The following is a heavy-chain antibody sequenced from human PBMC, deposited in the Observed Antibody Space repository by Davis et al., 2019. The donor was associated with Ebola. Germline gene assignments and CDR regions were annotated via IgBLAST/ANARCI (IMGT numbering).Heavy chain of an antibody. V-gene: IGHV3-21*01. D-gene: IGHD6-6*01. Sequence: GESLKISCAASGFTFSSYSMNWVRQAPGKGLEWVSSISSSSSYIYYADSVNGRFTISRDNAKNSLYLQMNSLRAEDTAVYYCCRGSSSCDYWGQGTLVTVSS. CDR1: GFTFSSYS. J-gene: IGHJ4*02. CDR2: ISSSSSYI. CDR3: CRGSSSCDY.